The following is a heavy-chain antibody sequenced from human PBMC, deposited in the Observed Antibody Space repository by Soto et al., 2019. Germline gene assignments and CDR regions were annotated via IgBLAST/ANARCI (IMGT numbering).Heavy chain of an antibody. J-gene: IGHJ4*02. CDR1: GFTFSTSW. D-gene: IGHD3-16*01. V-gene: IGHV3-74*01. CDR2: INPDGSIT. Sequence: EVQLVESGGGLVQPGGSLRLSCAASGFTFSTSWMHWVRQTPGKGLVWVSHINPDGSITNYADSAKGRFTISRDNPKNTLFLQMNNLRAEDTSVYFCARDIGYGGNWGQGTLVTVSS. CDR3: ARDIGYGGN.